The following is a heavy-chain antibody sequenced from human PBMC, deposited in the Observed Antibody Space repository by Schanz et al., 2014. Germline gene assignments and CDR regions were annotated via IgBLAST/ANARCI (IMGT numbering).Heavy chain of an antibody. Sequence: EVQVVESGGDFVQPGGSLRLSCAVSGSTFRNYGMGWVRQAPGKGLEWVSAISGDGGSTYYADSVKGRFTISRDNSRNTLFLQMESLRTEDTAVYHCAKERDITGWNHGDYWGQGTLVTVSS. CDR1: GSTFRNYG. D-gene: IGHD6-19*01. CDR2: ISGDGGST. CDR3: AKERDITGWNHGDY. J-gene: IGHJ4*02. V-gene: IGHV3-23*04.